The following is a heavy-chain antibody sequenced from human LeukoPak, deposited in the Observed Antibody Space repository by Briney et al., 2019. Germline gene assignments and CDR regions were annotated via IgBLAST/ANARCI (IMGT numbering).Heavy chain of an antibody. CDR1: GYTFTGYY. Sequence: GASVKVSRKASGYTFTGYYMHWVRQAPGQGLEWMGWINPNRGGTNYAQKFQGRVTMTRDTSISTAYVELSRLRSDDTAVYYCAREQDVAVAGFDYWGQGTLVTVSS. CDR3: AREQDVAVAGFDY. CDR2: INPNRGGT. V-gene: IGHV1-2*02. J-gene: IGHJ4*02. D-gene: IGHD6-19*01.